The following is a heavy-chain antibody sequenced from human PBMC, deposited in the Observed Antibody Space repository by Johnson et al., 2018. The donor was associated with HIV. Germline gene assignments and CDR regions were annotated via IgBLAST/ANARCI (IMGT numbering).Heavy chain of an antibody. J-gene: IGHJ3*02. CDR3: ARTDSAPAHDAFDI. CDR2: ISSSGSTI. D-gene: IGHD4-11*01. Sequence: QVQLVESGGGLVQPGGSLRLSCAASGFIFSDYYLRWIRQAPGKGLAWVSYISSSGSTIYYADSVKGRFTISRDNAKNSLYLQMNSLRAEDTAVYYCARTDSAPAHDAFDIWGQGTMVTVSS. V-gene: IGHV3-11*04. CDR1: GFIFSDYY.